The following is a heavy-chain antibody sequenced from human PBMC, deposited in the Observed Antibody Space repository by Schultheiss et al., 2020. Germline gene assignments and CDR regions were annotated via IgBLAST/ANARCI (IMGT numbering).Heavy chain of an antibody. CDR1: GFTFSSYA. Sequence: GGSLRLSCAASGFTFSSYAMHWVRQAPGKGLEWVAVISYDGSNKYYADSVKGRFTISRDNSMNTLYLQMNSLRAEDTAVYYCARGSSGSYFDYWGQGTLVTVAS. V-gene: IGHV3-30-3*01. D-gene: IGHD1-26*01. CDR3: ARGSSGSYFDY. J-gene: IGHJ4*02. CDR2: ISYDGSNK.